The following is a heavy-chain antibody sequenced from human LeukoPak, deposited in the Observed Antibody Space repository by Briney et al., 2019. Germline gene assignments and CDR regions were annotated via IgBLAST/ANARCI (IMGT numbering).Heavy chain of an antibody. D-gene: IGHD5-18*01. J-gene: IGHJ2*01. V-gene: IGHV3-53*01. CDR2: IYSGGST. CDR3: ARGGLYVNTAMIRHWYFHI. Sequence: PGGSLRLSCAASGFTVSSNYMSWVRQAPGKGLEWVSVIYSGGSTFYADSVKGRFTISRGTSKNTLYLQMNSLRTEDTAVYYCARGGLYVNTAMIRHWYFHIWGRGTLVTVSS. CDR1: GFTVSSNY.